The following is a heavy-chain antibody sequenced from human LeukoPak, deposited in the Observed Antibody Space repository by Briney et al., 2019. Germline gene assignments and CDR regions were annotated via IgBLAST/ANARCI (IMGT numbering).Heavy chain of an antibody. CDR3: ARVRNDYSLYMDV. J-gene: IGHJ6*03. V-gene: IGHV4-59*01. CDR1: TGSIGRDY. D-gene: IGHD4-11*01. CDR2: VYYNGNT. Sequence: SETLSLTCTLSTGSIGRDYWSWIRQPPGKGLEWIGYVYYNGNTIYNPSLKSRVTISVDTSKNQFSLKLSSVTAADTAVYYCARVRNDYSLYMDVWGKGTTVTVSS.